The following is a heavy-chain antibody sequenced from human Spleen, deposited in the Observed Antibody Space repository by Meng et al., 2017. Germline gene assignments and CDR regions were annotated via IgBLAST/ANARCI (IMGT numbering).Heavy chain of an antibody. CDR1: GYTFTNNA. D-gene: IGHD1-7*01. J-gene: IGHJ4*02. CDR2: INAGNGYT. Sequence: QVQFVQSGAEVKKPGASVKISCKASGYTFTNNAIQWVRQAPGQRLEWMGWINAGNGYTKYSERFQDRISISRDTSATTAYMELSSLRSEDTAVYYCASGQNWNYDYWGQGTLVTVSS. V-gene: IGHV1-3*01. CDR3: ASGQNWNYDY.